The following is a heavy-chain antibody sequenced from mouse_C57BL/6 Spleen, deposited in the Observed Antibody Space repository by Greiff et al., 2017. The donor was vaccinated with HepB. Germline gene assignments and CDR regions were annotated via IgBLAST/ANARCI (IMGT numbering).Heavy chain of an antibody. V-gene: IGHV1-55*01. Sequence: VQLQQPGAELVKPGASVKMSCKASGYTFTSYWITWVKQRPGQGLEWIGDIYPGSGSTNYNEKFKSKATLTVDTSSSTAYMQLSSLTSEDSAVYYCARSHSDSSGLFDYWGQGTTLTVSP. CDR1: GYTFTSYW. CDR2: IYPGSGST. D-gene: IGHD3-2*02. J-gene: IGHJ2*01. CDR3: ARSHSDSSGLFDY.